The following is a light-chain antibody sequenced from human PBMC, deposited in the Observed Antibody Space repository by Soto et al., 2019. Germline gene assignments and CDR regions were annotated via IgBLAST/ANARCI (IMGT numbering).Light chain of an antibody. Sequence: STLTQPPSASGSPGQSVTISCTGTSSDVGAYDYVSWYQQHPGKAPKLMIYEINKRPSGVPDRFSGSKSGNTASLTVSGLQAEDEADYYCSSFAGSNNFPYVFGTGTKLTAL. CDR2: EIN. CDR1: SSDVGAYDY. V-gene: IGLV2-8*01. CDR3: SSFAGSNNFPYV. J-gene: IGLJ1*01.